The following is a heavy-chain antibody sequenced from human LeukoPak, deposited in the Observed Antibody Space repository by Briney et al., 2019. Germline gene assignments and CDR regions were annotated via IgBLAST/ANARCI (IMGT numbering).Heavy chain of an antibody. CDR1: DGSITSYY. J-gene: IGHJ3*02. CDR3: ARRYFGDAFDM. Sequence: SETLSLTCTISDGSITSYYWSWIRQPPGKGLEWIGYIYDSGTTSGNSNYNPSLRSRVTISVDTSKDQLSLKMRFVAAADTAVYYCARRYFGDAFDMWGQGTMVTVSS. CDR2: IYDSGTTSGNS. D-gene: IGHD3-9*01. V-gene: IGHV4-59*01.